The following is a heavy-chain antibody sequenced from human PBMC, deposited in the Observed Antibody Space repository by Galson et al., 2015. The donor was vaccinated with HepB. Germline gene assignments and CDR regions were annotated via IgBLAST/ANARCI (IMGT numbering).Heavy chain of an antibody. CDR3: AKGRIAAAGTTYFDY. CDR2: ISWNSGSI. V-gene: IGHV3-9*01. Sequence: SLRLSCAASGFTFDDYAMHWVWQAPGKGLEWVSGISWNSGSIGYADSVKGRFTISRDNAKNSLYLQMNSLRAEDTALYYCAKGRIAAAGTTYFDYWGQGTLVTVSS. J-gene: IGHJ4*02. CDR1: GFTFDDYA. D-gene: IGHD6-13*01.